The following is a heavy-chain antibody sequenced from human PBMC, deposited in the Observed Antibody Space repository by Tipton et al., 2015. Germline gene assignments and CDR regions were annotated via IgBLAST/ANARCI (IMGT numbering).Heavy chain of an antibody. Sequence: SLRLSCAASGFTFSRYWMSWVRQAAGKGLEWVANIKQDGRDKYYVDSVGGRFTVSRDNDKNSLYLQMNSLRAEDTAMYYCAREMFDFRSGVSDAFDIWGQGTMVTVSS. D-gene: IGHD3-3*01. J-gene: IGHJ3*02. CDR3: AREMFDFRSGVSDAFDI. CDR2: IKQDGRDK. V-gene: IGHV3-7*01. CDR1: GFTFSRYW.